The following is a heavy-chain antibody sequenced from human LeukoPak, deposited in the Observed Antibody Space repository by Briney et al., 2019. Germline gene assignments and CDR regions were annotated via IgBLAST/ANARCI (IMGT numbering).Heavy chain of an antibody. V-gene: IGHV4-39*01. D-gene: IGHD6-19*01. J-gene: IGHJ5*02. Sequence: SETLSLTCTVSGGSIRSTSYYWGWIRQPPGKGLEWLGSVHHSGSTYDNPSLQSRVTISVDTSKNQFSLKLISVTAADTAVYYCARRSTVAGRGRFDPWGQGTLGTVSS. CDR2: VHHSGST. CDR1: GGSIRSTSYY. CDR3: ARRSTVAGRGRFDP.